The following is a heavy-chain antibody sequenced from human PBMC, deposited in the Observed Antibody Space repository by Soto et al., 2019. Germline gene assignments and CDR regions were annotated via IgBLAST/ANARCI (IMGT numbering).Heavy chain of an antibody. J-gene: IGHJ3*02. CDR3: ETTYGSVKDDAFDI. D-gene: IGHD3-10*01. Sequence: SETLSLTCAVYGGSFSGYYWSWIRQPPGKGLEWIGEINHSGSTNYNPSLKSRVTISVDTSKNQFSLKLSSVTAADTAVYYCETTYGSVKDDAFDIWGQGTMVTVSS. CDR1: GGSFSGYY. CDR2: INHSGST. V-gene: IGHV4-34*01.